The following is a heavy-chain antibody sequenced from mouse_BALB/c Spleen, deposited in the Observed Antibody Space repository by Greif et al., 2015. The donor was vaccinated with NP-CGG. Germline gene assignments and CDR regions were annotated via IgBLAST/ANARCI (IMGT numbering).Heavy chain of an antibody. CDR1: GFTFTDYY. Sequence: EVMLVESGGGVVQPGGSLRLSCATSGFTFTDYYMSWVRQPPGKALEWLGFIRNKANGYTTEYSASEKGRFTISRDNSQSILYLQMNTLRAEDSATYYCARRAYGSSYWYFDVWGAGTTVTVSS. D-gene: IGHD1-1*01. J-gene: IGHJ1*01. V-gene: IGHV7-3*02. CDR2: IRNKANGYTT. CDR3: ARRAYGSSYWYFDV.